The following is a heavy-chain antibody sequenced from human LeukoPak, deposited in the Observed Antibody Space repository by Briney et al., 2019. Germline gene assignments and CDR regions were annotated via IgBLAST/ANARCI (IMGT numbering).Heavy chain of an antibody. CDR2: IDSSGGYM. CDR3: ARADSSIAARLSRSSIFNYYYYMDV. Sequence: GGSLRLSCEASGFTFNTYSMNWARQAPGRGLEWVSSIDSSGGYMFYADSVKGRFIISRDNAKDSLYLQMNSLRAEDTAVYYCARADSSIAARLSRSSIFNYYYYMDVWGKGTTVTVSS. CDR1: GFTFNTYS. J-gene: IGHJ6*03. V-gene: IGHV3-21*06. D-gene: IGHD6-6*01.